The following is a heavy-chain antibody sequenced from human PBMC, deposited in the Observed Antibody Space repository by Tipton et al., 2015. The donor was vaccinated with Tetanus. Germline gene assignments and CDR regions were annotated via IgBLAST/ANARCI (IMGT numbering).Heavy chain of an antibody. CDR1: GGSISSSNYY. V-gene: IGHV4-39*01. J-gene: IGHJ5*02. CDR3: ARGPFAYDR. Sequence: TLCLTCTVSGGSISSSNYYWGWIRQPPGKGLEWIGRIFYSGTTNYYPSLKSRVTISVDTSKNQFSLKLSSVVAADTAVYYCARGPFAYDRWGQGALVTVSS. CDR2: IFYSGTT.